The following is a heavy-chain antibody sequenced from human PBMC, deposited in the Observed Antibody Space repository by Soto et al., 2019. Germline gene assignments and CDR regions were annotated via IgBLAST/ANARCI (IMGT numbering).Heavy chain of an antibody. J-gene: IGHJ5*02. CDR3: ARGGTWIQLWEDYNWFDP. CDR1: GFTFSSYG. D-gene: IGHD5-18*01. CDR2: IWYDGSNK. Sequence: QVQLVESGGGVVQPGRSLRLSCAASGFTFSSYGMHWVRQAPGKGLEWVAVIWYDGSNKYYADSVKGRFTISRDNSKNTLYLQMNSLRAEDTAVYYCARGGTWIQLWEDYNWFDPWGQGTLVTVSS. V-gene: IGHV3-33*01.